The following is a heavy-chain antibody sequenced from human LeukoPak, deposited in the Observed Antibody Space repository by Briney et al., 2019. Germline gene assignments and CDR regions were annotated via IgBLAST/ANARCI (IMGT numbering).Heavy chain of an antibody. J-gene: IGHJ6*02. D-gene: IGHD5-12*01. CDR2: ISAYNGNT. V-gene: IGHV1-18*01. CDR1: GGTFSSYA. Sequence: GSSVKVSCKASGGTFSSYAISWVRQAPGQGLEWMGWISAYNGNTNYAQKLQGRVTMTTDTSTSTAYMELRSLRSDDTAVYYCARVDIVATTRRYGMDVWGQGTTVTVSS. CDR3: ARVDIVATTRRYGMDV.